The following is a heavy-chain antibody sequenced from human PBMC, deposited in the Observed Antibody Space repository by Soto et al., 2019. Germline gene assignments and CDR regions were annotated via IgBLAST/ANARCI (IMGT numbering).Heavy chain of an antibody. CDR2: ISYDGSNK. CDR3: AKPSNPASTLLDY. CDR1: GFTFSSYG. Sequence: GGSLRLSCAASGFTFSSYGMHWVRQAPGKGLEWVAVISYDGSNKYYADSVKGRFTISRDNSKNTLYLQMNSLRAEDTAVYYCAKPSNPASTLLDYWGQGTLVTVSS. J-gene: IGHJ4*02. D-gene: IGHD2-8*01. V-gene: IGHV3-30*18.